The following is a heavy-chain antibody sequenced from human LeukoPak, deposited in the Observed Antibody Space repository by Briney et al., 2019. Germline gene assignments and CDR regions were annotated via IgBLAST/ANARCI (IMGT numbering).Heavy chain of an antibody. CDR3: AREQEYYFDY. Sequence: ASVKVSCKASGGTFSSYAISWVRQAPGQGLEWMGWISAYNGNTNYAQKLQGRVTMTTDTSTSTAYMELRSLRSDDTAVYYCAREQEYYFDYWGQGTLVTVSS. J-gene: IGHJ4*02. CDR1: GGTFSSYA. V-gene: IGHV1-18*01. CDR2: ISAYNGNT. D-gene: IGHD3-10*01.